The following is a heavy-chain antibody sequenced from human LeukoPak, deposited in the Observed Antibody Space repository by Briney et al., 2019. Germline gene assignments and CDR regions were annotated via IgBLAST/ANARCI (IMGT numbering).Heavy chain of an antibody. CDR2: IYYDGST. D-gene: IGHD3/OR15-3a*01. J-gene: IGHJ2*01. CDR1: GGSISVYY. Sequence: SETLSLTCPVSGGSISVYYCNWIRHPPGGGLGWIGYIYYDGSTNYDPSVKRRVTISFDTSKNQFSLEVTSVSAADTAVYYCARRSHGDWFHFDLRGRGTLVTVSS. V-gene: IGHV4-59*01. CDR3: ARRSHGDWFHFDL.